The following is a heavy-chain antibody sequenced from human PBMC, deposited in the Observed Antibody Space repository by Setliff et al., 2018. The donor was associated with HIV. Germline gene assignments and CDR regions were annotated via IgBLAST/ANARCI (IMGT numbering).Heavy chain of an antibody. D-gene: IGHD2-21*02. CDR2: SHSSGST. CDR1: GGSVNDFY. CDR3: ATLDHSGGNFLAY. J-gene: IGHJ4*02. Sequence: SETLSLTCTVSGGSVNDFYCNWIRQPPGKGPEWTGYSHSSGSTIYDPSLKSRITISLDTSKEQFSLELSSATAADTAVYYCATLDHSGGNFLAYWGQGSLVTVSS. V-gene: IGHV4-4*09.